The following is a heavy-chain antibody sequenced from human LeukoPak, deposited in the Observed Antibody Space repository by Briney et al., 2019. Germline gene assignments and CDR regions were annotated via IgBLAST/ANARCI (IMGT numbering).Heavy chain of an antibody. CDR3: ARQHTVAGSFDY. V-gene: IGHV4-34*01. Sequence: SETLSLTCAVYGGSFSGYYWSWIRQPPGKGLEWIGEINHSGSTNYNPSLKSRVTISVDTSKNQFSLKLSSVTAADTAVYYCARQHTVAGSFDYWGQGTLVTVSS. CDR2: INHSGST. D-gene: IGHD6-19*01. CDR1: GGSFSGYY. J-gene: IGHJ4*02.